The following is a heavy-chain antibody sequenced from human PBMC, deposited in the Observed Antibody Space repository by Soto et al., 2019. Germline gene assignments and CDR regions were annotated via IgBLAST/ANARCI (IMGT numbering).Heavy chain of an antibody. J-gene: IGHJ4*02. CDR3: AKARAAVTHPRGYQFDY. CDR1: GFTFSDYV. CDR2: ISYGGTNE. D-gene: IGHD4-17*01. V-gene: IGHV3-30*18. Sequence: QVQLVESGGGVVQPGRSLRLSCAASGFTFSDYVIHWVRQAPGKGLEWVAVISYGGTNEYYADSVKGRFTISRDSSEITLYLQMNNLRPEDTAVYFCAKARAAVTHPRGYQFDYWGQGTLVTVSS.